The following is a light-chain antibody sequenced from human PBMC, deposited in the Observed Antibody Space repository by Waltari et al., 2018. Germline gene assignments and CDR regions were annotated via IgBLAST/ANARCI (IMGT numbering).Light chain of an antibody. J-gene: IGKJ1*01. CDR1: QSLLHTNGRNY. CDR3: MQTLHLPRT. CDR2: SGS. Sequence: DIGMTQSPLSLPVTPGEPASISCRSSQSLLHTNGRNYLNWFLQKPGQSPQLLIYSGSVRASGVPDRFSGSGSGTEFTLQISRVEAEDVGVYYCMQTLHLPRTFGQGTKVEIK. V-gene: IGKV2-28*01.